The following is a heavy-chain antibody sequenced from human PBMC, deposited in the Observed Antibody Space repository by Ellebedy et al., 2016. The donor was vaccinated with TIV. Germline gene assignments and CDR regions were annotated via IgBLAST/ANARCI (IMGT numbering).Heavy chain of an antibody. CDR3: ARAPPTSGTLFY. CDR1: GVSFSGYY. V-gene: IGHV4-34*01. Sequence: GSLRLXCAVYGVSFSGYYWTWIRQPPGKGLEWIGEINHSGNSNYNPSLKSRVTISVDTSKNQFSLKLSSLTDVDTAFYYCARAPPTSGTLFYWGQGTLVTVSS. D-gene: IGHD3-10*01. J-gene: IGHJ4*02. CDR2: INHSGNS.